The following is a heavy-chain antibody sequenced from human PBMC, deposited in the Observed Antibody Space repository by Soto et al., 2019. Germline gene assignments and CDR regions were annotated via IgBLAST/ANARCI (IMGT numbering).Heavy chain of an antibody. V-gene: IGHV4-61*01. J-gene: IGHJ5*02. CDR1: GGSVSSGSYY. D-gene: IGHD1-26*01. CDR3: ARGGGATGWFDP. Sequence: QVQLQESGPGLVKPSETLSLTCTVSGGSVSSGSYYWSWIRQPPGKGLEWIGYIYYSGSTNYNPSLKSRVTISVDTSKNQFSRKLSSVTAADTAVYYCARGGGATGWFDPWGQGTLVTVSS. CDR2: IYYSGST.